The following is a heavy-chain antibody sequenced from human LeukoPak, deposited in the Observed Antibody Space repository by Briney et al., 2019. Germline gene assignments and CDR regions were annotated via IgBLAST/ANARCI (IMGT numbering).Heavy chain of an antibody. CDR1: GYSFTSYW. V-gene: IGHV5-51*01. CDR3: ARQLGSGSYSPSPGGEYYFDY. D-gene: IGHD1-26*01. J-gene: IGHJ4*02. Sequence: GESLKISCKGSGYSFTSYWIGWVRQMPGKGLEWMGIIYPGDSDTRYSPSFQGQVTISADKSISTAYLQWSSLKASDTAMYYCARQLGSGSYSPSPGGEYYFDYWGQGTLVTVSS. CDR2: IYPGDSDT.